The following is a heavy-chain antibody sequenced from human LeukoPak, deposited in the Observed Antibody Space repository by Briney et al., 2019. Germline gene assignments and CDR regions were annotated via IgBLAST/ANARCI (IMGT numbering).Heavy chain of an antibody. CDR3: ATSTTIAVAGTETFDY. D-gene: IGHD6-19*01. CDR2: INPSGGST. J-gene: IGHJ4*02. V-gene: IGHV1-46*01. CDR1: GYTFTSYY. Sequence: ASVKVSCEASGYTFTSYYMHWVRQAPGQGLEWMGIINPSGGSTSYAQKFQGRVTMTRDTSTSTVYMELSSLRSEDTAVYYCATSTTIAVAGTETFDYWGQGTLVTVSS.